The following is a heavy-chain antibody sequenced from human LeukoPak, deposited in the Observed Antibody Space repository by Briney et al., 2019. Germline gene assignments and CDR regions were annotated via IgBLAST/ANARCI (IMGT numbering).Heavy chain of an antibody. CDR2: ISYDGSKK. D-gene: IGHD2-21*01. V-gene: IGHV3-30-3*01. CDR1: GFTFRSYA. CDR3: ARDSHAPDTIVVSCYFDS. J-gene: IGHJ4*02. Sequence: PGGSLRLSCAASGFTFRSYAMHWVRQAPGKGLEWLAVISYDGSKKYYADSVQGRFTLSRDNSKNTLYLQMNGLRAEDTAVYYCARDSHAPDTIVVSCYFDSWGQGTLVTVSS.